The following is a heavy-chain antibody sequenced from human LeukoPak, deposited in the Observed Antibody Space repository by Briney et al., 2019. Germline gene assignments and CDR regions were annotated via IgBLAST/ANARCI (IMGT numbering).Heavy chain of an antibody. D-gene: IGHD2-15*01. CDR2: IYWNDDK. CDR3: AHSRLVVAATPYYFDY. CDR1: GFSLSTSGVG. V-gene: IGHV2-5*01. Sequence: SGPTLVNPTQTLTLTCTFSGFSLSTSGVGVGWIRQPPGKALEWLALIYWNDDKRYSPSLKSRLTITKDTSKNQVVLTMTNMDPVDTATYYCAHSRLVVAATPYYFDYWGQGTLVTVSS. J-gene: IGHJ4*02.